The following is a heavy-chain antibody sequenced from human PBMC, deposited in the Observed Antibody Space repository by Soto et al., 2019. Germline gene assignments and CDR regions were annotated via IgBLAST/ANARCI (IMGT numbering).Heavy chain of an antibody. Sequence: GGSLRLSCAASGFTFSSYWMSWVRQAPGKGLEWVANIKQDGSEKYYVDSVKGRLTISRDNAKNSLYLQMNSLRAEDTAVYYCARDWRGVATIYFDYWGQGTLVTVSS. CDR1: GFTFSSYW. D-gene: IGHD5-12*01. CDR3: ARDWRGVATIYFDY. V-gene: IGHV3-7*05. J-gene: IGHJ4*02. CDR2: IKQDGSEK.